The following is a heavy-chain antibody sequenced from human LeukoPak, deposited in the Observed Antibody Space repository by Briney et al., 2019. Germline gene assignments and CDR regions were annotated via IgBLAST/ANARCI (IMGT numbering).Heavy chain of an antibody. V-gene: IGHV4-59*01. CDR2: IYYSGST. CDR1: GGFISSYY. D-gene: IGHD4-17*01. CDR3: ARVTPTYPRDYGDYVWTTKTSNLAFDP. Sequence: SETLSLTCTVSGGFISSYYWSWIRQPPGKGLEWIGYIYYSGSTNYNPSLKSRVTISVDTSKNQFSLKLSSVTAADTAVYYCARVTPTYPRDYGDYVWTTKTSNLAFDPWGQGTLVTVSP. J-gene: IGHJ5*02.